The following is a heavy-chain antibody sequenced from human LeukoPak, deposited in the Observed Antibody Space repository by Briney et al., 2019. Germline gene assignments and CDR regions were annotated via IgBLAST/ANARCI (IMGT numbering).Heavy chain of an antibody. V-gene: IGHV3-48*03. CDR3: ARGFAGTLFY. CDR2: ISSSGSTI. Sequence: QPGRSLRLSCAASGFTFSSYEMNWVRQAPGKGLEWVSYISSSGSTIYYADSVKGRFTISRDNAKNSLYLRMNSLRAEDTAVYYCARGFAGTLFYWGQGTLVTVSS. CDR1: GFTFSSYE. D-gene: IGHD6-13*01. J-gene: IGHJ4*02.